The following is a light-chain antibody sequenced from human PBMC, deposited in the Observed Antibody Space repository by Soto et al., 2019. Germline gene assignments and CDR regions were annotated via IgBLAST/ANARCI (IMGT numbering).Light chain of an antibody. CDR2: AAS. CDR1: QTVTSY. V-gene: IGKV1-39*01. CDR3: QQSYSTPWT. J-gene: IGKJ1*01. Sequence: DVQMTQSPSSLSASVGDSLTLTCRASQTVTSYLNWYQQKPGKAPKLLIYAASTLQSGVPSRFSGSGSGTDFTLTISSLQPEDFATYYCQQSYSTPWTFGQGTKVEIK.